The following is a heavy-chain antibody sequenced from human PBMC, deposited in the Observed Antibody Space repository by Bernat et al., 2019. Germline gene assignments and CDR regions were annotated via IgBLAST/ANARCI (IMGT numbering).Heavy chain of an antibody. CDR3: TTETWFGEPTDY. V-gene: IGHV3-15*01. CDR2: IKSKTDGGTT. D-gene: IGHD3-10*01. J-gene: IGHJ4*02. Sequence: EVQLVESGGGLVKPGGSLRLSCAASGFTFSNAWMSWVRQAPGKGLGWVGRIKSKTDGGTTDYAAPVKGRFTISRDDSKNTLYLQMNSLKTEDTAVYYCTTETWFGEPTDYWGQGTLVTVSS. CDR1: GFTFSNAW.